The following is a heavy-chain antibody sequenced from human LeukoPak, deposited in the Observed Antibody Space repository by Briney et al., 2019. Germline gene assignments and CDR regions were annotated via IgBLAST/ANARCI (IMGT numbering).Heavy chain of an antibody. D-gene: IGHD6-19*01. J-gene: IGHJ4*02. Sequence: ASVKVSCKASGYTFTGYYMHWVRQATGQGLEWMGWMDPNSGNTGYAQKFQGRVTMTRNTSIGTAYMELSSLRSEDTATYYCARALSGCILCFDYWGQGTLVTVSS. V-gene: IGHV1-8*02. CDR1: GYTFTGYY. CDR2: MDPNSGNT. CDR3: ARALSGCILCFDY.